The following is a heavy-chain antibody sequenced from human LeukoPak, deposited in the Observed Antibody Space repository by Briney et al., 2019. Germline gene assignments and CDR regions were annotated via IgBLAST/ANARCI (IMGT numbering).Heavy chain of an antibody. V-gene: IGHV3-33*01. J-gene: IGHJ4*02. D-gene: IGHD3-10*01. CDR2: IWHDGSHK. Sequence: GGSLRLSCAASGFAFNTYAMHWVRQAPGQGLECVSLIWHDGSHKFYSNSVRGQFTISRDNSKNTVSLQMNNLRPEDTAVYYRARETFGSGSYPDFWGQGTLVTVSS. CDR1: GFAFNTYA. CDR3: ARETFGSGSYPDF.